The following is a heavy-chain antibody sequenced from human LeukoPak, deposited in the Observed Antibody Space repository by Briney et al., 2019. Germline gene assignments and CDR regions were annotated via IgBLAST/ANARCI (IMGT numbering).Heavy chain of an antibody. CDR3: ARFGYVAAVDV. V-gene: IGHV3-7*01. D-gene: IGHD2-15*01. CDR1: GFSFSAYW. CDR2: INPAGSET. Sequence: HPGWSLRLSCAASGFSFSAYWMTWVRQAPGTGLEWVANINPAGSETYYVDPVKGRFSISRDNAKNLVYLQMNSLRAEDTAVYHCARFGYVAAVDVWGQGTPVTVSS. J-gene: IGHJ4*02.